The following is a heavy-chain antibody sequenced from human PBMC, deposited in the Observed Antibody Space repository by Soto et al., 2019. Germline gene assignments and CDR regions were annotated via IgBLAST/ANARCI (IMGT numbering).Heavy chain of an antibody. CDR1: GFSLSPYW. CDR2: LSSDGFGA. J-gene: IGHJ4*02. CDR3: ARDLGGPDY. Sequence: PGGSLRLSCAASGFSLSPYWMHWVRQVPGRGLEWVARLSSDGFGAAYADSVKSRFFISRDIARNTLSLQMNSLRADDTAVYYCARDLGGPDYWGRGTSVTVSS. V-gene: IGHV3-74*03. D-gene: IGHD3-16*01.